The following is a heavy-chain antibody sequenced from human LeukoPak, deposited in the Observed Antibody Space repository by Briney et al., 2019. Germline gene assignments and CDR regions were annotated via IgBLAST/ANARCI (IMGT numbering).Heavy chain of an antibody. CDR3: ARGGASGPTDYKVDY. Sequence: ASVKVSCKASGYTFTSYGISWVRQAPGQGLEWMGWMNPNSGNTGYAQKFQGRVTITRNTSISTAYMELSSLRSEDTAVYYCARGGASGPTDYKVDYWGQGTLVTVSS. CDR2: MNPNSGNT. V-gene: IGHV1-8*01. CDR1: GYTFTSYG. D-gene: IGHD3-10*01. J-gene: IGHJ4*02.